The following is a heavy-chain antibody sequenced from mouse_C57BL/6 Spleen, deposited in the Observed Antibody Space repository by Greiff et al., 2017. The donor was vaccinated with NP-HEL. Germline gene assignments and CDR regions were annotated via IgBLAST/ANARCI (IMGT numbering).Heavy chain of an antibody. CDR2: IDPSDSYT. CDR1: GYTFPSYW. D-gene: IGHD2-10*01. CDR3: ARSGTYYPTDY. J-gene: IGHJ4*01. V-gene: IGHV1-50*01. Sequence: VQLQQPGAELVKPGASVKLSCKASGYTFPSYWMQWVKQRPGQGLEWIGEIDPSDSYTNYNQKFKGKATLTVDTSSSTAYMQLSSLTSEDSAVYYCARSGTYYPTDYWGQGTSVTVSS.